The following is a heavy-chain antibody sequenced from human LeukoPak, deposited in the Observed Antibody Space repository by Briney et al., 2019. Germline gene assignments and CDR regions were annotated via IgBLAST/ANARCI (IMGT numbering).Heavy chain of an antibody. CDR2: IYHSGST. Sequence: SETLSLTCAVSGGSISSGGYSWSWIRQPPGKGLERIGYIYHSGSTYYNPSLKSRVTISVDRSKNQFSLKLSSVTAADTAVYYCARATIFGVVDHYYGMDVWGQGTTVTVSS. CDR1: GGSISSGGYS. J-gene: IGHJ6*02. CDR3: ARATIFGVVDHYYGMDV. D-gene: IGHD3-3*01. V-gene: IGHV4-30-2*01.